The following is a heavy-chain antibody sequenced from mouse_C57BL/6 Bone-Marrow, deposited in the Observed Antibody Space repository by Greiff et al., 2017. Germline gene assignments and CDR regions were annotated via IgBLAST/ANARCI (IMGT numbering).Heavy chain of an antibody. V-gene: IGHV1-75*01. J-gene: IGHJ3*01. CDR2: IFPGSGST. Sequence: VKQRPGQGLEWIGWIFPGSGSTYYNEKFKGKATLTVDKSSSTAYMLLSSLTSEDSAVYFCARHGYSWFAYWGQGTLVTVSA. D-gene: IGHD2-3*01. CDR3: ARHGYSWFAY.